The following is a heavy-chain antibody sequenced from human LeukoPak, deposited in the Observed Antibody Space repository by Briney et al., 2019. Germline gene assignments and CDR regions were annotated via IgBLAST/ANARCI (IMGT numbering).Heavy chain of an antibody. CDR1: GFSFSVYA. V-gene: IGHV3-23*01. J-gene: IGHJ4*02. CDR2: ISGSGGRT. Sequence: PGGSLRLSCVASGFSFSVYARSWVRQAPGKGLEWVSGISGSGGRTYSADSVKGRFTISRDNSRKTLYLQMNSLRAEDTAVYYCAKGLPSRLGPFMVRGVMADYWGQGTLVTVSS. D-gene: IGHD3-10*01. CDR3: AKGLPSRLGPFMVRGVMADY.